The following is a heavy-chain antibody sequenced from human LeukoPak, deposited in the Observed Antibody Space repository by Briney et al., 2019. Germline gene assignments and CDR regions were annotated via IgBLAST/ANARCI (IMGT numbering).Heavy chain of an antibody. CDR1: GGSIGSHGFY. CDR3: VKHVSSGWDYYNGLDV. Sequence: SETLSLTCKVSGGSIGSHGFYWGWIRQPPGKGLEWIGSIYYPGSTHYNPSLESRVTISVETSKYQVSLTLSSVTATDTAVYYCVKHVSSGWDYYNGLDVWGQGTTVTVSS. V-gene: IGHV4-39*01. D-gene: IGHD6-19*01. J-gene: IGHJ6*02. CDR2: IYYPGST.